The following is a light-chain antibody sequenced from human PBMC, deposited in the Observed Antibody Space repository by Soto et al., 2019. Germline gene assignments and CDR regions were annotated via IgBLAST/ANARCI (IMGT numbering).Light chain of an antibody. CDR1: QSISSW. V-gene: IGKV1-5*03. CDR2: KAS. Sequence: DVQMTQSPSTLSASVGDRVTITCRASQSISSWLAWYQQKPGKAPKLLIYKASTLESGVPSNFSGSGSGTEFTLTISSLQTEDFATYYCQQYNSYPWTFGQGTKVDVK. CDR3: QQYNSYPWT. J-gene: IGKJ1*01.